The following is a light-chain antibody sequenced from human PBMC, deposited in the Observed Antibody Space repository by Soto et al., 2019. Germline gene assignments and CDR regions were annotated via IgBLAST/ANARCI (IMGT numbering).Light chain of an antibody. Sequence: EKVLPQSPGTLSLSPGERATLSCRASQSVTTSYLAWYQQKPGQAPSLLIYGTSSRATGIPDRFSGSGSGTDFTLTISRLEPEDFAVYYCQQYDSSHVTFGGGTKVEIK. V-gene: IGKV3-20*01. J-gene: IGKJ4*01. CDR2: GTS. CDR3: QQYDSSHVT. CDR1: QSVTTSY.